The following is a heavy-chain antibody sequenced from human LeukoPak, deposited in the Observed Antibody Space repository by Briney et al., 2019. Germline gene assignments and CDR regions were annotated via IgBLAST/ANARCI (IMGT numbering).Heavy chain of an antibody. D-gene: IGHD1-26*01. V-gene: IGHV4-59*08. J-gene: IGHJ4*02. CDR2: IYYSGTT. Sequence: SETLSLTCTVSGGSISSYYWSWIRQPPGKGLEWIGYIYYSGTTKYNPSFKSRVIISVDTSKNQFSLKLSSVTAADTAMYYCARHLSVGPTSFDTWGQGTLVTASS. CDR1: GGSISSYY. CDR3: ARHLSVGPTSFDT.